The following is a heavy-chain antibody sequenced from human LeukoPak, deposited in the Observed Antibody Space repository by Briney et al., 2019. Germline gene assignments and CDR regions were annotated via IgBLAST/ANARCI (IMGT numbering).Heavy chain of an antibody. D-gene: IGHD1-26*01. V-gene: IGHV3-48*01. CDR3: ARDQGSGSQNY. Sequence: GGSLRLSCAASGFTFSSYSMNWVRQAPGKGLEWVSYISSSSSTIYYADSVKGRFTISRDNAKNSLYLQMNSLRAEDTAVYYCARDQGSGSQNYWGQGTLVTVSS. CDR1: GFTFSSYS. CDR2: ISSSSSTI. J-gene: IGHJ4*02.